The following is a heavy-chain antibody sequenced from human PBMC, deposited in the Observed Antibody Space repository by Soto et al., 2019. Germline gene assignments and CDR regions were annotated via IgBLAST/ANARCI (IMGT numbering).Heavy chain of an antibody. Sequence: QVQLVQSGAEVKKPGSSVKVSCKASGGTFSSYAISWVRQAPGQGLEWMGGIIPIFGTANYAQKFQGRVTITADESTSTAYMELSSLRSEDTAVYYCARTLSYYDSSGYYPDSDTWYFDLWGRGTLVTVCS. CDR2: IIPIFGTA. CDR3: ARTLSYYDSSGYYPDSDTWYFDL. D-gene: IGHD3-22*01. V-gene: IGHV1-69*01. CDR1: GGTFSSYA. J-gene: IGHJ2*01.